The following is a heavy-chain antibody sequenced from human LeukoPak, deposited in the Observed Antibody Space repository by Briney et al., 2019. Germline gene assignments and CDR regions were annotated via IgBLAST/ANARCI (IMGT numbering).Heavy chain of an antibody. V-gene: IGHV4-34*01. CDR2: INHSGST. CDR1: GGSISSYY. CDR3: ARVKSSSWYFRKRWFDP. D-gene: IGHD6-13*01. Sequence: PSETLSLTCTVSGGSISSYYWSWIRQPPGKGLEWIGEINHSGSTNYNPSLKSRVTISVDTSKNQFSLKLSSVTAADTAVYYCARVKSSSWYFRKRWFDPWGQGTLVTVSS. J-gene: IGHJ5*02.